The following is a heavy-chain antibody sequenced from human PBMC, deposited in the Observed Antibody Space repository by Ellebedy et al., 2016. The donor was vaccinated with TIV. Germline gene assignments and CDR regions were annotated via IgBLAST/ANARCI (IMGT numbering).Heavy chain of an antibody. V-gene: IGHV3-33*01. CDR3: ARDPRPLLGGWSQLWGHAFDI. D-gene: IGHD6-19*01. CDR2: IWYDGSNK. CDR1: GFTFSSYG. Sequence: GESLKISXAASGFTFSSYGMHWVRQAPGKGLEWVAVIWYDGSNKYYADSVKGRFTISRDNSKNTLYLQMNSLRAEDTAVYYCARDPRPLLGGWSQLWGHAFDIWGQGTMVTVSS. J-gene: IGHJ3*02.